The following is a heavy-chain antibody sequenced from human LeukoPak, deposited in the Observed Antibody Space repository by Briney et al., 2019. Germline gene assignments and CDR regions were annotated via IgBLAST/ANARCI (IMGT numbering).Heavy chain of an antibody. D-gene: IGHD6-13*01. J-gene: IGHJ4*02. Sequence: GGSLRLSCAASGFTFSSYSMNWVRQAPGKGLEWVSYISSSSSTIYYADSVKGRFTISRDNAKNSLYLQMNSLRAEDTAVYYCAKSPLSSSWYFDYWGQGTLVTVSS. CDR3: AKSPLSSSWYFDY. CDR1: GFTFSSYS. CDR2: ISSSSSTI. V-gene: IGHV3-48*01.